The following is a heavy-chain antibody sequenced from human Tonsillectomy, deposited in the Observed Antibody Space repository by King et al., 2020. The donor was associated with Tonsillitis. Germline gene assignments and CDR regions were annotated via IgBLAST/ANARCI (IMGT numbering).Heavy chain of an antibody. V-gene: IGHV3-30*18. CDR3: AKGGISSGWYTDAFDI. CDR2: ISYDGSNK. Sequence: QLVQSGGGVVQPGRSLRLSCAASGFTFSSYGRHWVRQAPGKGLEWVAVISYDGSNKYYADSVKGRFTISRDNSKNTVYLEMNSLRAEDTAVYYCAKGGISSGWYTDAFDIWGQGTMVTVSS. D-gene: IGHD6-19*01. CDR1: GFTFSSYG. J-gene: IGHJ3*02.